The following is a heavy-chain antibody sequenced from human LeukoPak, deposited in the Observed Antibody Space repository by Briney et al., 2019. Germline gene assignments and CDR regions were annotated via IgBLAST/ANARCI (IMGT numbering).Heavy chain of an antibody. V-gene: IGHV3-30-3*01. CDR1: GFTFSSYA. J-gene: IGHJ4*02. CDR2: ISYDGSNK. Sequence: GGSLRLSCAASGFTFSSYAMHWVRQAPGKGLEWVAVISYDGSNKYYADSVKGRFTISRDNSKNTLYLQMNSLRAEDTAVYYCARGRTIFGVVYDYWGQGTLVTVSS. CDR3: ARGRTIFGVVYDY. D-gene: IGHD3-3*01.